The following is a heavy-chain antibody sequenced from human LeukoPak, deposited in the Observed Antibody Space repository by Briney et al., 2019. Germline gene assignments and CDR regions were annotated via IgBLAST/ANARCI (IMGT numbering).Heavy chain of an antibody. CDR1: GYTFTSYD. V-gene: IGHV1-8*01. D-gene: IGHD2-2*01. CDR3: ARVKSCSSTSCYRHFDY. CDR2: MNPNSGNT. J-gene: IGHJ4*02. Sequence: ASVKVSFKASGYTFTSYDINWVRQATGQGLEWMGWMNPNSGNTGYAQKFQGRVTMTRNTSISTAYMELSSLRSEDTAVYYCARVKSCSSTSCYRHFDYWGQGTLVTVSS.